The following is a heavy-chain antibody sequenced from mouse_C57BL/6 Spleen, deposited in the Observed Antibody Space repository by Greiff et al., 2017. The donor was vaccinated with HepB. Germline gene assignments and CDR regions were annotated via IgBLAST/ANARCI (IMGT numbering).Heavy chain of an antibody. Sequence: VQLQQSGAELVRPGASVKLSCKASGYTFTDYYINWVKQRPGQGLEWIARIYPGSGNTYYNEKFKGKATLTAEKSSSTAYMQLSSLTSEDSAVYFCAREDSPRYFDVWGTGTTVTVSS. V-gene: IGHV1-76*01. CDR3: AREDSPRYFDV. CDR2: IYPGSGNT. J-gene: IGHJ1*03. CDR1: GYTFTDYY. D-gene: IGHD6-1*01.